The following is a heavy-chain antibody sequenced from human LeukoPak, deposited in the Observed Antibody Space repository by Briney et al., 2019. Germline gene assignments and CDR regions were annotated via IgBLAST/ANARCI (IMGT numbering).Heavy chain of an antibody. Sequence: PSQTLSLTCTVSGGSISSGGYYWSWIRQPPGKGLEWIGYIYHSGSTYYNPSLKSRVTISVDRSKNQFSLKLSSVTAADTAVYYCASYYYDSSGYLFDYWGQGTLVTVSS. CDR3: ASYYYDSSGYLFDY. V-gene: IGHV4-30-2*01. D-gene: IGHD3-22*01. CDR1: GGSISSGGYY. J-gene: IGHJ4*02. CDR2: IYHSGST.